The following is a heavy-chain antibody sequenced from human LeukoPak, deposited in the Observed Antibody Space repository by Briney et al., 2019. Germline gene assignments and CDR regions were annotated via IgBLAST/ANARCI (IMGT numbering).Heavy chain of an antibody. CDR1: GGSISRTNW. J-gene: IGHJ4*02. CDR3: SRESGAFSPFGY. Sequence: PETLSPTRDVSGGSISRTNWWSWVRQSPGQGLEWIGEISLSGHTNYNPSLQSRVTMSLDESKNQVSLDLASVTDADTAVYYCSRESGAFSPFGYWGQ. V-gene: IGHV4-4*03. CDR2: ISLSGHT. D-gene: IGHD1-26*01.